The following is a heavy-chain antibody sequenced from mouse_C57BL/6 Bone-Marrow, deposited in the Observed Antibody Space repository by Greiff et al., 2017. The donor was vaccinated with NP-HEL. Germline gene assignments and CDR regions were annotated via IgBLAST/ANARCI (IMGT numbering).Heavy chain of an antibody. Sequence: VQLQESGAELARPGASVKLSCKASGYTFTSYGISWVKQRTGQGLEWIGEIYPRSGNTYYNEQFNGKATLTADKSSSTAYMELRSLTSEDSAVYFCARGDYYGSSSYYYAMDYWGQGTSVTVSS. CDR3: ARGDYYGSSSYYYAMDY. CDR2: IYPRSGNT. CDR1: GYTFTSYG. D-gene: IGHD1-1*01. J-gene: IGHJ4*01. V-gene: IGHV1-81*01.